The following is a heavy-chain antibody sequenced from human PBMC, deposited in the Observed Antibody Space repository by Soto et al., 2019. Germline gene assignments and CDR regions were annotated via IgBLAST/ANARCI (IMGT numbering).Heavy chain of an antibody. J-gene: IGHJ4*02. CDR2: IYYSGST. CDR3: ARGRGYGDLYYFDY. D-gene: IGHD4-17*01. V-gene: IGHV4-61*01. Sequence: PSETLSLTCTVSGGSVSSGSYYWSWIRQPPGKGLKWIGYIYYSGSTNYNPSLKSRVTISVDTSKNQFSLKLSSVTAADTAVYYCARGRGYGDLYYFDYWGQGTLVTVSS. CDR1: GGSVSSGSYY.